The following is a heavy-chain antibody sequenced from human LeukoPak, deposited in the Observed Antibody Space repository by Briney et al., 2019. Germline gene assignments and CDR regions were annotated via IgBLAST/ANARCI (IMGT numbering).Heavy chain of an antibody. CDR3: ARSPHVDTAMVTFWFDP. CDR2: MYYSGST. V-gene: IGHV4-59*08. D-gene: IGHD5-18*01. CDR1: GGAISSYY. J-gene: IGHJ5*02. Sequence: PSETLSLTCTVSGGAISSYYWGWIRQPPGKGLEWIGYMYYSGSTNYNPSLKSRVTISVDTSKNQFSLKLSSVTAADTAVYYCARSPHVDTAMVTFWFDPWGQGTLVTVSS.